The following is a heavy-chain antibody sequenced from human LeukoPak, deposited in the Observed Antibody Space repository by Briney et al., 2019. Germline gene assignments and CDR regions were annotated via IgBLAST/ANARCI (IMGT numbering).Heavy chain of an antibody. CDR2: IWYDGSNK. D-gene: IGHD1-26*01. Sequence: GGSLRLSCAASGFTFSSYVMHWVRQAPGKGLEWVAVIWYDGSNKYYADSVKGRFTISRDNSKNTLYLQMNSLRAEDTAVYYCARDHRAFSDYYYYMDVWGKGTTVTVSS. CDR3: ARDHRAFSDYYYYMDV. J-gene: IGHJ6*03. CDR1: GFTFSSYV. V-gene: IGHV3-33*01.